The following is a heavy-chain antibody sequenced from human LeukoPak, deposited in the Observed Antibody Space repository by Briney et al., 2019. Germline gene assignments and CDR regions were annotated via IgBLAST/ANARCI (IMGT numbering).Heavy chain of an antibody. J-gene: IGHJ2*01. CDR1: GFTFSSYS. Sequence: GGSLRLSCAASGFTFSSYSMNWVRQAPGKGLEWVSSISSSSSYIYYADPVKGRFTISRDNAKNSLYLQMNSLRAEDTAVYYCARDKNGDYWYFDLWGRGTLVTVSS. CDR2: ISSSSSYI. CDR3: ARDKNGDYWYFDL. D-gene: IGHD4-17*01. V-gene: IGHV3-21*01.